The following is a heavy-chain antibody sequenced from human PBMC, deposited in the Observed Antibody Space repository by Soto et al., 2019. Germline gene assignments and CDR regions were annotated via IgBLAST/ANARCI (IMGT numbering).Heavy chain of an antibody. Sequence: LSLTFTFSCGSVSLESHYWIWIRQTPGKGLEWIGYIYYTGSTNYNPSLKGRVTMSVDTSRDQVSLRLRSVTRADTAVYYCARDKYDFRSGYYYYAMEVWGQGTKVTVSS. CDR3: ARDKYDFRSGYYYYAMEV. CDR1: CGSVSLESHY. J-gene: IGHJ6*01. V-gene: IGHV4-61*01. D-gene: IGHD3-3*01. CDR2: IYYTGST.